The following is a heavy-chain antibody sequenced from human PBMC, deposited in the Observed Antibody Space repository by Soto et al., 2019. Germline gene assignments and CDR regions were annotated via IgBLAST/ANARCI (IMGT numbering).Heavy chain of an antibody. V-gene: IGHV3-53*01. CDR1: GFSISNNY. Sequence: GGSLRLSCAAPGFSISNNYMSWVRQTPEKGLEWLSIIYSSGSTYYADSVKGRFTLSRDNPKNTMYLQMNSLRADDTALYYCARTAVDARYKDAFDIWGQGTLVTVSS. CDR3: ARTAVDARYKDAFDI. D-gene: IGHD2-15*01. J-gene: IGHJ3*02. CDR2: IYSSGST.